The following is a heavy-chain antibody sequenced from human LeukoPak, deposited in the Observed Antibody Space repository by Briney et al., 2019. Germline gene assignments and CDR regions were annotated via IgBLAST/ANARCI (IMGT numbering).Heavy chain of an antibody. CDR2: INPSGGST. J-gene: IGHJ4*02. D-gene: IGHD2-8*01. CDR3: ARDRYCTNGVCHIADY. V-gene: IGHV1-46*03. Sequence: ASVKVSCKASGYNFSSYYMHWVRQAPGQGLEWMGIINPSGGSTSYAQKFQGRVTMTRDASTSTVYMELSSLRSEDTAVYYCARDRYCTNGVCHIADYWGQVTLVTVSS. CDR1: GYNFSSYY.